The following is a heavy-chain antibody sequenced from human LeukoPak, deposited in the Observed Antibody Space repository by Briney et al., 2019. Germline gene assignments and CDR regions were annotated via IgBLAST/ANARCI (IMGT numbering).Heavy chain of an antibody. CDR1: GYTFTGYY. J-gene: IGHJ4*02. CDR2: INPNSGGT. Sequence: ASVKVSCKASGYTFTGYYMHWVRQAPGQGLEWMGWINPNSGGTNYAQKFQGRVTMTRDTSISTTYIELRRLISDDPVVYYCSSSPYDSSGYTRWGQGPLVTVSS. CDR3: SSSPYDSSGYTR. D-gene: IGHD3-22*01. V-gene: IGHV1-2*02.